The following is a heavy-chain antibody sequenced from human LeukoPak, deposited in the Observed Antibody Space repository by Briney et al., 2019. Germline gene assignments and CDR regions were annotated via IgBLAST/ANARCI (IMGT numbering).Heavy chain of an antibody. D-gene: IGHD1-7*01. CDR2: ISGSGGST. CDR1: GFTFSSYA. V-gene: IGHV3-23*01. CDR3: AKGTWVELRPGYYYYYYMDV. J-gene: IGHJ6*03. Sequence: GGSLRLSCAASGFTFSSYAMSWVRQAPGKGLEWVSAISGSGGSTYYADSVKGRFTISRDNSKNALYLQMNSLRAEDTAVYYCAKGTWVELRPGYYYYYYMDVWGKGTTVTVSS.